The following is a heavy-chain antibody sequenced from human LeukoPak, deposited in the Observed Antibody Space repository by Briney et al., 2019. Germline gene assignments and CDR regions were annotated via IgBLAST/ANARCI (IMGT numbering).Heavy chain of an antibody. D-gene: IGHD2-2*01. CDR1: GGTFSSYT. Sequence: ASVKVSCKASGGTFSSYTISWVRQAPGQGLEWMGRIIPILGIANYAQKFQGRVTITADKSTSTAYMELSSLRSEDTAVYYCAIVSPSMPDYFDYWGQGTLVTVSS. J-gene: IGHJ4*02. CDR2: IIPILGIA. V-gene: IGHV1-69*02. CDR3: AIVSPSMPDYFDY.